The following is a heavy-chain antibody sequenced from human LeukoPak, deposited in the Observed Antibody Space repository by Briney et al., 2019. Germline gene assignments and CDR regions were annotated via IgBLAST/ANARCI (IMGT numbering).Heavy chain of an antibody. V-gene: IGHV5-51*01. Sequence: GESLKISCKSAGSRFIDYGIGWVRQRPGKGLEWMGIIHPGDSDTRYSPSFQGQVTMSADKSISTAFLQWSSLRASDTAMYFCARVASGNSICEFFQYWGQGTLVTVSS. J-gene: IGHJ1*01. CDR2: IHPGDSDT. D-gene: IGHD3-10*01. CDR1: GSRFIDYG. CDR3: ARVASGNSICEFFQY.